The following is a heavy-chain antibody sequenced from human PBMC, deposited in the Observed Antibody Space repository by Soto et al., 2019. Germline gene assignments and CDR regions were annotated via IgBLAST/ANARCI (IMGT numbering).Heavy chain of an antibody. CDR2: IWYDGSNK. D-gene: IGHD6-19*01. J-gene: IGHJ2*01. Sequence: QVQLVESGGGVVQPGRSLRLSCAASGFTFSSYGMHWVRQAPGKGLEWVAVIWYDGSNKYYADSVKGRFTISRDNSKNTLYLQMNSLRAEDTAVYYCARGREQWLKNWYFALWGRGTLVTVSS. V-gene: IGHV3-33*01. CDR3: ARGREQWLKNWYFAL. CDR1: GFTFSSYG.